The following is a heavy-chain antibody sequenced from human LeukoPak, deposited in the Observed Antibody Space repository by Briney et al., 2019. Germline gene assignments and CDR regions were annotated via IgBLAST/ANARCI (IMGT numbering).Heavy chain of an antibody. CDR1: GFTVSSNY. Sequence: GGSLRLSCAASGFTVSSNYMSWVRQAPGKGLEWVSVIYSGDSTYHADSVKGRFTISRDNSKNTLFLQMNTLSAEDTAVYYCARLVGITYFDYWGQGTWSPSPQ. J-gene: IGHJ4*02. D-gene: IGHD2-15*01. CDR3: ARLVGITYFDY. CDR2: IYSGDST. V-gene: IGHV3-53*01.